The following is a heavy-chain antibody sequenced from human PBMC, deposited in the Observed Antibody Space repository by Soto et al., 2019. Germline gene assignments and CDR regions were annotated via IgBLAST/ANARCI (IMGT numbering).Heavy chain of an antibody. D-gene: IGHD3-22*01. CDR3: ARVNSGYSPHFDY. J-gene: IGHJ4*02. Sequence: QPGGSLRLSCAASGFTVSSNYMSWVRQAPGKGLEWVSVIYSGGSTYYADSVKGRFTISRHNSKNTLYLQMNSLRAEDTAVYYCARVNSGYSPHFDYWGQGTLVTVSS. CDR1: GFTVSSNY. CDR2: IYSGGST. V-gene: IGHV3-53*04.